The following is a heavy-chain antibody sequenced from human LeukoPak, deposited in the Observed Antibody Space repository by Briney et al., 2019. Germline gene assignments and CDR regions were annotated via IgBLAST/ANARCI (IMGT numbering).Heavy chain of an antibody. Sequence: SVKVSCKASGGTFSSYAISWVRQAPGQGLEWMGGIIPIFGTANYAQKFQGRVTITTDESTSTAYMELSSLRSEDTAVYYCARPKDSSSWYGDAFDIWGQGTMVTVSS. CDR2: IIPIFGTA. V-gene: IGHV1-69*05. CDR1: GGTFSSYA. D-gene: IGHD6-13*01. CDR3: ARPKDSSSWYGDAFDI. J-gene: IGHJ3*02.